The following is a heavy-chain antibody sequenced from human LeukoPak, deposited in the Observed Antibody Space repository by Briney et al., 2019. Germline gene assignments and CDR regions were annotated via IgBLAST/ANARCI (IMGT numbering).Heavy chain of an antibody. CDR3: ARGGDYYDSSGYYSY. Sequence: EASVKVSCKASGYTFTSYGISWVRQAPGQGLEWMGWISAYNGNTNYAQKLQGRVTMTTDTSTSTAYMELRSLRSDDTAVYYCARGGDYYDSSGYYSYWGQGTLVTVSS. CDR2: ISAYNGNT. CDR1: GYTFTSYG. J-gene: IGHJ4*02. D-gene: IGHD3-22*01. V-gene: IGHV1-18*01.